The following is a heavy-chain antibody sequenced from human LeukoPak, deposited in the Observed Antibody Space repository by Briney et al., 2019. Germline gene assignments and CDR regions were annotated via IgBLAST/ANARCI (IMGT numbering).Heavy chain of an antibody. J-gene: IGHJ4*02. CDR1: GFTVSSNY. Sequence: GGSLRLSCAASGFTVSSNYMSWVRQAPGKGLEWVSVIYSGGITNYADSVKGRFTISRDHSKNTLYLQMNSLRAEDTAVYYCARYDYYGSGSYFDYWGQGTLVTVSS. CDR2: IYSGGIT. CDR3: ARYDYYGSGSYFDY. V-gene: IGHV3-53*01. D-gene: IGHD3-10*01.